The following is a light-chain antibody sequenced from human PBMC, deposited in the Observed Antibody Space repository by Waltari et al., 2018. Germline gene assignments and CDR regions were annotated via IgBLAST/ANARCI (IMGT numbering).Light chain of an antibody. CDR3: QQYGSSPPT. CDR2: SAS. J-gene: IGKJ1*01. V-gene: IGKV3-20*01. Sequence: EIVMTQSPGPLSLSPGARVNHSCRASQSVTSSYLAWYQQQPGQAPRLLIYSASNRATGIPDRFSGSGSGTDFTLTISRLEPEDFAVYCCQQYGSSPPTFGQGTKVEIK. CDR1: QSVTSSY.